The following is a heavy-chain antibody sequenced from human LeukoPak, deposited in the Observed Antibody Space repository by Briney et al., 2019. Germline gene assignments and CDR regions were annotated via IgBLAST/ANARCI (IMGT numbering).Heavy chain of an antibody. V-gene: IGHV3-30*02. CDR1: GFTFRSSG. J-gene: IGHJ4*02. D-gene: IGHD3-22*01. Sequence: GGSLRPSCAASGFTFRSSGMHWVRQAPGKGLEWVAFIRYDGTSKYYADSVKGRFTISRDNSKNTVYLQMNSLRAEDTAVYYCARGRYYDNSVYYYFDYWGQGTLVTVSS. CDR3: ARGRYYDNSVYYYFDY. CDR2: IRYDGTSK.